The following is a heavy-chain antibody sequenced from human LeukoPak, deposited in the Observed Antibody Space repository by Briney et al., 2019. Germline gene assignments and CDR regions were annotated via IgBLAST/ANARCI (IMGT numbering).Heavy chain of an antibody. J-gene: IGHJ4*02. Sequence: GGSLRLSCAASGFTFSAYGMHWVRQAPGKGLEWVGRIKSKTDGGTTDYAAPVKGRFTISRDDSKNTLYLQMNSLKTEDTAVYYCTTDAFSGHYYIVVDYWGQGTLVTVSS. CDR3: TTDAFSGHYYIVVDY. D-gene: IGHD3-22*01. V-gene: IGHV3-15*01. CDR2: IKSKTDGGTT. CDR1: GFTFSAYG.